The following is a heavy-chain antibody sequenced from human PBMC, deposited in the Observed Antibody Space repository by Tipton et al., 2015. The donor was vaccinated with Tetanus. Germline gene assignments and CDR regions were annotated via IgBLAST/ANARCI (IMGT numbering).Heavy chain of an antibody. CDR3: AKDPASRGWFDP. CDR2: ISYDGNYK. V-gene: IGHV3-30*18. CDR1: GFTLSNYG. Sequence: VQLVQSGGGVVQPGRSLRLSCAASGFTLSNYGMHWVRQAPGKGLEWVAVISYDGNYKYYADSVKGRFTMSRDNSKNTLYLQMNSLRDEDTAVYYCAKDPASRGWFDPWGQGTLVSVSS. J-gene: IGHJ5*02.